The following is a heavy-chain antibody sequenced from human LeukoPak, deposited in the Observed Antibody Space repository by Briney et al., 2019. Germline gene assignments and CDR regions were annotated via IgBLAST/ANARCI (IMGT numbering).Heavy chain of an antibody. J-gene: IGHJ4*02. CDR1: GGSFSGYY. CDR3: ARADSSSWYLSLFDY. Sequence: SETLSLTCAVYGGSFSGYYWSWIRQPPGKGLEWIGEINHSGGINYNPSLKSRVTVSVDTSKNQFSLKLSSVTAADTAVYYCARADSSSWYLSLFDYWGQGTLVTVSS. CDR2: INHSGGI. V-gene: IGHV4-34*01. D-gene: IGHD6-13*01.